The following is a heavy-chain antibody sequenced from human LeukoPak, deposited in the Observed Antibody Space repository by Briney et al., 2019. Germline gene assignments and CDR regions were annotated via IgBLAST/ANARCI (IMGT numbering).Heavy chain of an antibody. D-gene: IGHD2-21*02. J-gene: IGHJ4*02. CDR2: IYYSGST. CDR3: AREAYCGGDCYSGDY. CDR1: GGSMSSSSYY. Sequence: SETLSLTCTVSGGSMSSSSYYWGWIRQPPGKGLEWIGSIYYSGSTYYNPSLKSRVTISVDTSKNQFSLKLSYVTAADTAVYYCAREAYCGGDCYSGDYWGQGTLVTVSS. V-gene: IGHV4-39*02.